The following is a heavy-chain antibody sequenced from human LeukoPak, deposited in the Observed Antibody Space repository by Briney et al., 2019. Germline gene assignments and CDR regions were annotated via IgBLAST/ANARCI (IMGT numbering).Heavy chain of an antibody. CDR1: GGTFSSYA. J-gene: IGHJ4*02. CDR3: ASTLHSGSYSDY. D-gene: IGHD3-10*01. V-gene: IGHV1-69*04. Sequence: SVKVSCKASGGTFSSYAISWVRQAPGQGLEWMGRIIPILGIANYAQEFQGRVTITADKSTSTAYMELSSLRSEDTAVYYCASTLHSGSYSDYWGQGTLVTVSS. CDR2: IIPILGIA.